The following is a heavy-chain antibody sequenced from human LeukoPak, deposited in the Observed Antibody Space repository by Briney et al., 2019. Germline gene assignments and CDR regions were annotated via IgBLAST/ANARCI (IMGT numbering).Heavy chain of an antibody. CDR2: IYYSGST. J-gene: IGHJ3*02. V-gene: IGHV4-59*01. D-gene: IGHD6-19*01. Sequence: SETLSLTCTVSGGSISSYYWSWIRQPPGKGLEWIGYIYYSGSTNYNPSLKGRVTISVDTSKNQFSLKLSSVTAADTAVYYCARDRAMAGTDAFDIWGQGTMVTVSS. CDR1: GGSISSYY. CDR3: ARDRAMAGTDAFDI.